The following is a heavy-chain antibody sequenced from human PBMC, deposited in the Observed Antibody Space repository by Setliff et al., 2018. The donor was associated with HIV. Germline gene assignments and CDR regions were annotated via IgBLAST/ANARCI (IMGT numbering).Heavy chain of an antibody. CDR1: GGSFSGYY. Sequence: SETLSLTCAVYGGSFSGYYWSWIRQPPGKGLEWIGEINHSGSTNYNPSLKSRVTISVDTSKNQFPLKLSSVTAADTAVYYCARSPGVRFDPWGQGTLVTVSS. V-gene: IGHV4-34*01. J-gene: IGHJ5*02. CDR3: ARSPGVRFDP. D-gene: IGHD3-10*01. CDR2: INHSGST.